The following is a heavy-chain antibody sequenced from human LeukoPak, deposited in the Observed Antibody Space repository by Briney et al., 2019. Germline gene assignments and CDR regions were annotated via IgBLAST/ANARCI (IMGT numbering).Heavy chain of an antibody. CDR2: IGSAGDT. J-gene: IGHJ6*02. Sequence: TGGSLRLSCAASGFTFSSHDMHWVRQAPGKGLEWVSAIGSAGDTYYPGSVEGRFTISRENAKNSLYLQMNSLRAGDTAVYYCAREALPKGSSSSTSYGLDVWGQGTTVTVSS. CDR1: GFTFSSHD. CDR3: AREALPKGSSSSTSYGLDV. V-gene: IGHV3-13*01. D-gene: IGHD2-2*01.